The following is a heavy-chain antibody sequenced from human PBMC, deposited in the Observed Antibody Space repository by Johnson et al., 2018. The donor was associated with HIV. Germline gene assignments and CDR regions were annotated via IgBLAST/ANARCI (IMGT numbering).Heavy chain of an antibody. Sequence: MQLVESGGGLVKPGGSLRLSCAASGFTFSDYYMSWIRQAPGKGLEWVANIKQDGNEKYDVDSVKGRFTISRDNAKNSLDLQMNSLRAEDTAVYYCAKSGYSGSYDRMGAFDIWGQGTMVTVSS. D-gene: IGHD1-26*01. CDR3: AKSGYSGSYDRMGAFDI. CDR1: GFTFSDYY. J-gene: IGHJ3*02. V-gene: IGHV3-7*02. CDR2: IKQDGNEK.